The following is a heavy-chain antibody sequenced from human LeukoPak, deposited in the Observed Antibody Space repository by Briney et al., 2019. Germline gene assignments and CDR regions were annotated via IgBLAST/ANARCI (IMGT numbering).Heavy chain of an antibody. CDR3: ARALRDTAMVTGYFDL. CDR1: GYTFTSYY. CDR2: INPSGGST. Sequence: ASVKVSCKASGYTFTSYYMHWVRQAPGQGLEWVGIINPSGGSTSYAQKFQGRVTMTRDTSTSTVYMELSSLRSEDTAVYYCARALRDTAMVTGYFDLWGRGTLVTVSS. V-gene: IGHV1-46*01. J-gene: IGHJ2*01. D-gene: IGHD5-18*01.